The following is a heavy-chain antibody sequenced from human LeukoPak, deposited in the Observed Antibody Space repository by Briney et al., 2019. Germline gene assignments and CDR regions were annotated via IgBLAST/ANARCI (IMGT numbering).Heavy chain of an antibody. CDR1: GFTFGDYT. D-gene: IGHD3-10*01. CDR2: ISWDGGST. J-gene: IGHJ4*02. V-gene: IGHV3-43*01. Sequence: GGSLRLSCTASGFTFGDYTMHWVRQAPGKGLEWVSLISWDGGSTYYADSVMGRFTISRDNSKNSLYLQMNSLRTEDTALYFCAKDHYYGSGSYSRWVYFDYWGQGTLVTVSS. CDR3: AKDHYYGSGSYSRWVYFDY.